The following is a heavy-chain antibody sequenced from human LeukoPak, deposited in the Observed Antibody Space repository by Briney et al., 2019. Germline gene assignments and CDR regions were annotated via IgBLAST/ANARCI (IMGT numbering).Heavy chain of an antibody. V-gene: IGHV4-59*01. CDR2: IYYSGST. D-gene: IGHD3-10*01. CDR1: GGSISSYY. CDR3: ARVGWFGEYSY. J-gene: IGHJ4*02. Sequence: SETLSLTCTVSGGSISSYYWSWIRQPPGKGLEWVGYIYYSGSTNYNPSLKSRVTISVDTSKNQISLKLSSVTAADTAAYYCARVGWFGEYSYWGQGTLVTVSS.